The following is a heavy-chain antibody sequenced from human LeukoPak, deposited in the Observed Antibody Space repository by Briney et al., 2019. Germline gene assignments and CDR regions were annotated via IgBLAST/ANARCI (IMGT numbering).Heavy chain of an antibody. V-gene: IGHV4-34*01. D-gene: IGHD2-2*02. Sequence: SETLSLTCAVYGGSFSGYYWSWIRQPPGKGLEWIGEINHSGSTNYNPSLKSRVTISVDTSKNQFSLKLSSVTAADTAVYYCAGHIVVVPAAILSHYYYYGMDVWGQGTTVTVSS. CDR3: AGHIVVVPAAILSHYYYYGMDV. CDR2: INHSGST. J-gene: IGHJ6*02. CDR1: GGSFSGYY.